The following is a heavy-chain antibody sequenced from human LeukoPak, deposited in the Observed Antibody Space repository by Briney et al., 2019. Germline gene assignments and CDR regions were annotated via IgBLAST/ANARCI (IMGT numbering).Heavy chain of an antibody. D-gene: IGHD5-12*01. CDR3: FAYSGYGEFDY. CDR2: INPNSGGT. Sequence: GASVKVSCKASGYTFTGYYMHWVRQAPGQGLEWMGRINPNSGGTNYAQKFQGRVTMTRDTSISTAYMELSRLRSDDTAVYDCFAYSGYGEFDYWGQGTLVTVSS. J-gene: IGHJ4*02. V-gene: IGHV1-2*06. CDR1: GYTFTGYY.